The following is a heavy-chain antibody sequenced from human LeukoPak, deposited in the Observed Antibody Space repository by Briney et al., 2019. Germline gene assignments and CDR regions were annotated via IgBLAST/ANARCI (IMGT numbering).Heavy chain of an antibody. J-gene: IGHJ6*03. CDR2: LYHSGST. V-gene: IGHV4-59*01. CDR1: GDSISSYY. Sequence: PSETLSLTCTVSGDSISSYYWSWVRQSPGKGLEWIGCLYHSGSTKYNPSFECRVAISVDTSKNQLFLNLRSLTPADTAVYYCARGPHNDAHFDMDVWGKGTTVTVSS. D-gene: IGHD2/OR15-2a*01. CDR3: ARGPHNDAHFDMDV.